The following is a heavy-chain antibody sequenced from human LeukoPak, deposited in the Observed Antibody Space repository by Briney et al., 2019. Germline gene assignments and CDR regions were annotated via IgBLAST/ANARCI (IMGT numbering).Heavy chain of an antibody. CDR2: IYYSGST. Sequence: SETLSLTCTVSGGSISSYYWSWIRQPPGKGLEWIGYIYYSGSTNYNLSLKSRVTISVDTSKSQFSLKLSSVTAADTAVYYCARGRIIGWYFDLWGRGTLATVSS. CDR3: ARGRIIGWYFDL. J-gene: IGHJ2*01. D-gene: IGHD3-16*02. V-gene: IGHV4-59*01. CDR1: GGSISSYY.